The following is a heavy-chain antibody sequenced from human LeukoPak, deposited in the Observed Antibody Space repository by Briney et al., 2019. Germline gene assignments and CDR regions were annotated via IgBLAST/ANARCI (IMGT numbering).Heavy chain of an antibody. V-gene: IGHV3-53*05. CDR1: GFTVSSNY. Sequence: PGGSLRLSCAASGFTVSSNYMTWVRQAPGKGLEWVSITHSGGSTYYADSVKGRFTISRDNSKNTLYLQMNSLRAEDTAVYYCARGATWPEDDYWGQGTLVTVSS. CDR3: ARGATWPEDDY. D-gene: IGHD5-24*01. CDR2: THSGGST. J-gene: IGHJ4*02.